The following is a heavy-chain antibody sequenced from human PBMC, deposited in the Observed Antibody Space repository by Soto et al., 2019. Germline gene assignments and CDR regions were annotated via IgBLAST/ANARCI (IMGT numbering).Heavy chain of an antibody. CDR1: GFTFSSYA. J-gene: IGHJ3*02. D-gene: IGHD3-22*01. CDR2: ISGSGGST. Sequence: GGSLRLSCAASGFTFSSYAMSCVRQAPGKGLEWVSAISGSGGSTYYADSVKGRFTISRDNSKNTLYLQMNSLRAEDTAVYYCASLPYYDSRGDAFDIWGQGTMVTVSS. V-gene: IGHV3-23*01. CDR3: ASLPYYDSRGDAFDI.